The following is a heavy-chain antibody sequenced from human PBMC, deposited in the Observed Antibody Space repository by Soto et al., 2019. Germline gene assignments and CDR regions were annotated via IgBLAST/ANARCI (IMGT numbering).Heavy chain of an antibody. D-gene: IGHD2-21*02. J-gene: IGHJ6*02. V-gene: IGHV3-30*18. CDR3: AKELAYCGGDCYPYYYYYYGMDV. CDR1: GFTFSSYG. CDR2: ISYDGSNK. Sequence: GGSLRLSCAASGFTFSSYGMHWVRQAPGKGLEWVAVISYDGSNKYYADSVKGRFTISRDNSKNTLYLQMNSLRAEDTAVYYCAKELAYCGGDCYPYYYYYYGMDVWGQGTTVTVSS.